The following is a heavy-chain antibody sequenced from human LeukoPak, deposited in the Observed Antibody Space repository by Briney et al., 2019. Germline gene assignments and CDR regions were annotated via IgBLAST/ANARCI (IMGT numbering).Heavy chain of an antibody. CDR3: ARIYYGSGSLDY. V-gene: IGHV3-21*01. Sequence: GGSLRLSCAASGFTFSSYAMSWVRQAPGKGLEWVSSISSSSSYIYYADSVKGRFTISRDNAKNSLYLQMNSLRAEDTAVYYCARIYYGSGSLDYWGQGTLVTVSS. D-gene: IGHD3-10*01. CDR2: ISSSSSYI. J-gene: IGHJ4*02. CDR1: GFTFSSYA.